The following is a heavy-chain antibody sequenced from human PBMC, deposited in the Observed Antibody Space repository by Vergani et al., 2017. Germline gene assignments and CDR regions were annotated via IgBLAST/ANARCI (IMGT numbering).Heavy chain of an antibody. CDR3: ARQPGIVGATDAFDI. Sequence: QVQLQESGPGLVKPSETLSLTCTVSGGSISSYYWSWIRQPPGKGLEWIGYIYYSGSPNYNPSLKSRVTISVDTSKNQFSLKLSSVTAADTAVYYCARQPGIVGATDAFDIWGQGTMVTVSS. V-gene: IGHV4-59*08. CDR2: IYYSGSP. J-gene: IGHJ3*02. CDR1: GGSISSYY. D-gene: IGHD1-26*01.